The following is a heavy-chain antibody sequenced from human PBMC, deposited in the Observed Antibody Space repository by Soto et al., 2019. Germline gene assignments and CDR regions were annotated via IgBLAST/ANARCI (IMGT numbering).Heavy chain of an antibody. J-gene: IGHJ6*02. CDR2: IYYSGST. D-gene: IGHD3-3*01. V-gene: IGHV4-30-4*01. Sequence: SETLSLTCTVSGGSISSGDYYWSWIRQPPGKGLEWIGYIYYSGSTYYNPSLKSRVTISVDTSKNQFSLKLSSVTAADTAVYYCARVNYDFWSGYPIGMDIWGQGTTVTVS. CDR3: ARVNYDFWSGYPIGMDI. CDR1: GGSISSGDYY.